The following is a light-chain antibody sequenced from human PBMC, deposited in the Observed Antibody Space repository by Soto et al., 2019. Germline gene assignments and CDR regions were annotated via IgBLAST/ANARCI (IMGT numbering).Light chain of an antibody. CDR1: QSVSSSY. V-gene: IGKV3-20*01. J-gene: IGKJ2*03. CDR3: QQYGNSPPYS. Sequence: EIVLTQSPGTLSLSPGERATLSCRASQSVSSSYLAWYQQKPGQAPRLLIYGASSRATGIPDRFSGSGSGTDFTLTISRLEPEDFGVYYCQQYGNSPPYSFGQGTKVDIK. CDR2: GAS.